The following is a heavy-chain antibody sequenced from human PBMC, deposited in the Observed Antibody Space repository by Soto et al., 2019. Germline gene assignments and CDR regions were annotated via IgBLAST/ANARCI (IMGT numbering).Heavy chain of an antibody. CDR1: GGTFSSYA. D-gene: IGHD3-10*01. Sequence: QVQLVQSGAEVKKPGSSVKVSCKASGGTFSSYAISWVRQAPGQGLEWMGGIIPIFGTANYAQKFQGRVTNTEDESTSTAYMELSSLRSEDTAVYCCAGGGRIFSGLDVWGQGTTVTVSS. CDR3: AGGGRIFSGLDV. J-gene: IGHJ6*02. V-gene: IGHV1-69*01. CDR2: IIPIFGTA.